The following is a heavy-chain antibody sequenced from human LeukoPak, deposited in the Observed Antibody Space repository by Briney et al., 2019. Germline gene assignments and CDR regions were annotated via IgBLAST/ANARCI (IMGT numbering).Heavy chain of an antibody. D-gene: IGHD4-17*01. CDR1: GYTFTSYA. CDR3: ARGRDDYGDPLDY. Sequence: ASVKVSCKASGYTFTSYAMHWVRQAPGQRLEWMGWINAGNGNTKYSQKFQGRVTITRDTSASTAYMELSSLRSEGTAVYYCARGRDDYGDPLDYWGQGTLVTVSS. CDR2: INAGNGNT. J-gene: IGHJ4*02. V-gene: IGHV1-3*01.